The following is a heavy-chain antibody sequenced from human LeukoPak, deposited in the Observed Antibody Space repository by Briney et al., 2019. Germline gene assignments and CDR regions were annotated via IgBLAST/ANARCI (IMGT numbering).Heavy chain of an antibody. Sequence: SETLSLTCTVSGGSISSYYWSWIRQPPGKGLEWIGYIYYSGSTNYNPSLKSRVTISVDTSKNQFSLKLSSVTAADTAVYYCAREDDILTGYSGGMDVWGQGTTVTVSS. V-gene: IGHV4-59*01. CDR1: GGSISSYY. D-gene: IGHD3-9*01. CDR3: AREDDILTGYSGGMDV. CDR2: IYYSGST. J-gene: IGHJ6*02.